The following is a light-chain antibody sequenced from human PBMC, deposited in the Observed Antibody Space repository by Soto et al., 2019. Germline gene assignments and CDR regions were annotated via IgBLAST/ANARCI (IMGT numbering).Light chain of an antibody. V-gene: IGLV2-14*01. Sequence: QSALTQPASVSGSPGQSIAISCTGTSSDVGGYSYVSWYQQQPGKAPKLVISDVSNRPSGVSDRFSGSKSGNTASLTISGLQTDDEADYYCASYTTSSTYVFGTGTKLTVL. CDR1: SSDVGGYSY. J-gene: IGLJ1*01. CDR3: ASYTTSSTYV. CDR2: DVS.